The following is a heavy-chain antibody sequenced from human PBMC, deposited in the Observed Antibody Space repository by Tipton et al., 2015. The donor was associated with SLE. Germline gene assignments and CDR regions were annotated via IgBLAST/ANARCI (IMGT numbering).Heavy chain of an antibody. D-gene: IGHD6-19*01. Sequence: SLRLSCAASGFIFSDYAMHWVRQAPGKGLEWVAFISYDGSREFYADSLKGRFTISRDNSKHTLYLQMNSLRVDDTAVYYCARDDSGWDGGYYFDSWGQGTLVAVSS. CDR2: ISYDGSRE. J-gene: IGHJ4*02. CDR1: GFIFSDYA. CDR3: ARDDSGWDGGYYFDS. V-gene: IGHV3-30*04.